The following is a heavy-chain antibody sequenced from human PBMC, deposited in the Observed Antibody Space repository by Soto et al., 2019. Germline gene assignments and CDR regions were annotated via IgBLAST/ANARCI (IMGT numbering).Heavy chain of an antibody. CDR2: ISWNSGSI. V-gene: IGHV3-9*01. Sequence: EVQLVESGGGLVQPGRSLRLSCAASGFTFDDYAMHWVRQAPGKGLEWVSGISWNSGSIGYADSVKGRFTISRDNAKNSLYLQMNSLRAEDTALYYCAKDMGEVYATIAFDIWGQGTMVTVSS. CDR3: AKDMGEVYATIAFDI. J-gene: IGHJ3*02. D-gene: IGHD2-8*01. CDR1: GFTFDDYA.